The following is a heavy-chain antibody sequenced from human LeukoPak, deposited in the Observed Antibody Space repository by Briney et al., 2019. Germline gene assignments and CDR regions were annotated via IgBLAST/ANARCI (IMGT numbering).Heavy chain of an antibody. CDR2: INQDGSEK. CDR3: ASDLGRTAGY. D-gene: IGHD1-14*01. CDR1: GFIFSNYY. V-gene: IGHV3-7*01. J-gene: IGHJ4*02. Sequence: GGSLRLSCAAPGFIFSNYYFSWVRQAPGKGLEWVANINQDGSEKYHVDSVKGRFTISRDNAKNSLYLHMNSLRAEDTAMYYCASDLGRTAGYWGQGTLVTVSS.